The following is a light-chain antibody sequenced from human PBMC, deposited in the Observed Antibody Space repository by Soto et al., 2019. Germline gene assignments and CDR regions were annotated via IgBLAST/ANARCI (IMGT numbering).Light chain of an antibody. CDR3: CSYAGASSSLL. CDR1: SRDIGSYNF. J-gene: IGLJ3*02. Sequence: QSALTQPRSASGSPGQSVTISCTGSSRDIGSYNFVSWFQQDPGKAPKLIIYDVTKRPSGVPDRFSASKSGNTASLTISGLQAEDEADYYCCSYAGASSSLLFGGGTKLTVL. CDR2: DVT. V-gene: IGLV2-11*01.